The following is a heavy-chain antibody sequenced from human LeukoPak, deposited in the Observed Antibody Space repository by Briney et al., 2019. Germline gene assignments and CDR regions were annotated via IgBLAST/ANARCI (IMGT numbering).Heavy chain of an antibody. CDR3: AKVFEVRGARRPKDY. J-gene: IGHJ4*02. Sequence: GGSLRLSCAASGFTFGDYGMHWVRQAPGKGLEWVALISYDGGNKFYADSVRDRFTISRDNSKNTLFLQMNSLRIEDTAVYYCAKVFEVRGARRPKDYWGQGTLVIVSS. D-gene: IGHD3-10*01. CDR2: ISYDGGNK. CDR1: GFTFGDYG. V-gene: IGHV3-30*18.